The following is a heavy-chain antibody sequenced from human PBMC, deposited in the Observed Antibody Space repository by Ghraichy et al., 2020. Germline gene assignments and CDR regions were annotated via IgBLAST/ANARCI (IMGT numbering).Heavy chain of an antibody. CDR1: GFTFSGYA. J-gene: IGHJ4*01. CDR3: AKDRGVIVYPVAH. CDR2: IGGSGGST. V-gene: IGHV3-23*01. D-gene: IGHD3-10*01. Sequence: GGSLGLSCAASGFTFSGYAISWVRQAPGKGLEWVSAIGGSGGSTYYADSVKGRFTISRDNSKNMSYVQLNSLRVEDTAVYYCAKDRGVIVYPVAHWGHGTLVTVSS.